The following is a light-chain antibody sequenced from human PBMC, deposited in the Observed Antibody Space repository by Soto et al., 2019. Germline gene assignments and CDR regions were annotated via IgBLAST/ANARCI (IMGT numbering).Light chain of an antibody. CDR3: ISYTSINTLVV. CDR2: EVS. CDR1: SSDVGGYNF. Sequence: QSALTQPASVSGSPGQSITISCTGTSSDVGGYNFVSWYQQYPGKAPKLMVYEVSNRPSGVSNRFSGSKSGNTASLTISGLQAEDEADYYCISYTSINTLVVFGGGTKVTVL. V-gene: IGLV2-14*01. J-gene: IGLJ2*01.